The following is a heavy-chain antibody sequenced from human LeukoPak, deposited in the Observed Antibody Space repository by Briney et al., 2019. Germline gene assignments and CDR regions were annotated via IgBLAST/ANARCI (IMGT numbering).Heavy chain of an antibody. Sequence: PSETLSLTCTVSGGSISSHYWSWIRQPPGKGLEWIGEIYHSGSTNYNPSLKSRVTISVDKSKNQFSLKLSSVTAADTAVYYCARVGGSGGETDFDYWGQGTLVTVSS. D-gene: IGHD3-10*01. CDR2: IYHSGST. J-gene: IGHJ4*02. CDR3: ARVGGSGGETDFDY. CDR1: GGSISSHY. V-gene: IGHV4-59*11.